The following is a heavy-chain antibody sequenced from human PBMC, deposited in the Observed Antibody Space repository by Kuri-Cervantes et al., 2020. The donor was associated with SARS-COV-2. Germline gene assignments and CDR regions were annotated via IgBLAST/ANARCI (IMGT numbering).Heavy chain of an antibody. D-gene: IGHD5-24*01. J-gene: IGHJ3*02. CDR1: GYTFTSYD. CDR2: INPNSGGT. Sequence: ASVKVSCKASGYTFTSYDINWVRQATGQGLEWMGWINPNSGGTSYAQKFQGRVTMTRDTSISTAYMELSRLRSDDTAVYYCARDLGDGYNFAGDAFDIWGQGTMVTVSS. V-gene: IGHV1-2*02. CDR3: ARDLGDGYNFAGDAFDI.